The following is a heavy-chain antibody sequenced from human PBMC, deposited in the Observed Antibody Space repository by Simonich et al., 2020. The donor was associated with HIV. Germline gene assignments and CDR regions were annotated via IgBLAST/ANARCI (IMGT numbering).Heavy chain of an antibody. CDR1: GGSFSGYY. J-gene: IGHJ4*02. Sequence: QVQLQQWGAGLLKPSETLSLTCAVYGGSFSGYYWSCIRQPPGKGLAWIGEINHSGSTNYNPSLKSRVTISVDTSKNQFSLKLSSVTAADTAVYYCARGFYQRLYYFDYWGQGTLVTVSS. CDR3: ARGFYQRLYYFDY. V-gene: IGHV4-34*01. D-gene: IGHD2-2*01. CDR2: INHSGST.